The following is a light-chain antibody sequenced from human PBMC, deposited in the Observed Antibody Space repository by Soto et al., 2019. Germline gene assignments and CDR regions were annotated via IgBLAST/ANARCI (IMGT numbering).Light chain of an antibody. CDR2: GAS. CDR3: QQYYNWQPR. CDR1: QSIGSK. J-gene: IGKJ1*01. Sequence: EILMTQSPATLSVSPGESVTLSCRASQSIGSKLAWYQQRPGQAPRLLIYGASTRATGIPSRFSGSGSGTEFTLTITSLQSEDNALYYCQQYYNWQPRFGQGTKVEIK. V-gene: IGKV3-15*01.